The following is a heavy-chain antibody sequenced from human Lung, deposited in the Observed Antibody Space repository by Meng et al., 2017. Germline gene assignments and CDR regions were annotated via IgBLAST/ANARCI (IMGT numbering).Heavy chain of an antibody. V-gene: IGHV1-69*13. CDR1: GGSFSTHT. Sequence: QVQLVQSGAEVKKPGSSLKVACKTSGGSFSTHTVSWVRQAPGQGLEWMGGLIAVFDKTKAAPRFQDRVTFTADESTSTAYMELSSLTFDETAVYFCARGRRNEPLFDYWGQGTLVTVSS. J-gene: IGHJ4*02. D-gene: IGHD1-14*01. CDR2: LIAVFDKT. CDR3: ARGRRNEPLFDY.